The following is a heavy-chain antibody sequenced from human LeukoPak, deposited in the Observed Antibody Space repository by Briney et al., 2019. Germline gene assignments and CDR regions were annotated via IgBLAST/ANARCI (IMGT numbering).Heavy chain of an antibody. CDR3: ARADIDVEWLSIDTFDI. Sequence: SETLSLTCAVYGGSFSGYYWSWIRQPPGKGLEWIGEINHSGSTNYNPSLKSRVTISVDTSKNQFSLKLSSVTAADTAVYYCARADIDVEWLSIDTFDIWGQGTMVTVSS. CDR1: GGSFSGYY. D-gene: IGHD3-3*01. CDR2: INHSGST. V-gene: IGHV4-34*01. J-gene: IGHJ3*02.